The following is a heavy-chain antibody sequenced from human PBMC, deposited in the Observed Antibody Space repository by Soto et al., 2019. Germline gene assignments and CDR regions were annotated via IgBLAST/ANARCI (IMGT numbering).Heavy chain of an antibody. CDR2: IWYDGSNK. CDR1: GFTFSSYG. Sequence: LRLSCAASGFTFSSYGMHWVRQAPGKGLEWVAVIWYDGSNKYYADSVKGRFTISRDNSKNTLYLQMNSLRAEDTAVYYCARDEKLIDGSLDVWGPVPRVIV. J-gene: IGHJ6*02. V-gene: IGHV3-33*01. D-gene: IGHD1-26*01. CDR3: ARDEKLIDGSLDV.